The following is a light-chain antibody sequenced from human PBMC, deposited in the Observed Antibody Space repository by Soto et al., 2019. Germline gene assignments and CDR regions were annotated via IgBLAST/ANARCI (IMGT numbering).Light chain of an antibody. Sequence: DIPMTQSPSTLSASVGDRVTVTCRASQSISSWLAWYQQKPGKAPKLLIYKASSLESGVPSRFSGSGSGTEFTLTISSLQPDDFATYYCQQYVSYWTFGQGTKVEIK. CDR1: QSISSW. J-gene: IGKJ1*01. V-gene: IGKV1-5*03. CDR3: QQYVSYWT. CDR2: KAS.